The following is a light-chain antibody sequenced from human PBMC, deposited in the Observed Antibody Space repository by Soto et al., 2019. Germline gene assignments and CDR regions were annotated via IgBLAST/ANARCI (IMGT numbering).Light chain of an antibody. J-gene: IGKJ1*01. V-gene: IGKV1-5*03. CDR3: QQYNTYWT. Sequence: DIQMTQSPSTLSASVGDRVTITCRASQSISTWLAWYQQKAGKAPKLLIYKASILESGVPSRFSGSGSGTEFTLTISSLQPDDFATYYCQQYNTYWTFGQWTKVEIK. CDR2: KAS. CDR1: QSISTW.